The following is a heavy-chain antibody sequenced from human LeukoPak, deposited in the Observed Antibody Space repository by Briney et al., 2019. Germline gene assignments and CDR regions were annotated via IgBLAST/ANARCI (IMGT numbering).Heavy chain of an antibody. CDR3: ARISYYGGTPHFDY. CDR2: ISSSSSAI. CDR1: GFTFSSYS. D-gene: IGHD4-23*01. V-gene: IGHV3-48*01. J-gene: IGHJ4*02. Sequence: PGGSLRLSCAASGFTFSSYSMNWVRQAPGKGLEWVSYISSSSSAIYYADSVKGRFTISRDNAKNSLYLQMNSLRAEDTAVYYCARISYYGGTPHFDYWGQGTLVTVSS.